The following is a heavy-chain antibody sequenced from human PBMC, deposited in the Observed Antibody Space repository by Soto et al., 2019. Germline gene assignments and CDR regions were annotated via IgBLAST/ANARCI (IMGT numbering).Heavy chain of an antibody. J-gene: IGHJ5*02. V-gene: IGHV4-30-4*01. CDR3: ARDSSGWPRGVNWFDP. CDR1: GGSISSGDYY. D-gene: IGHD6-19*01. CDR2: IDYSGST. Sequence: PSETLSLTCTVSGGSISSGDYYWSWIRQPPGKGLEWIGYIDYSGSTYHNPALKSRVTISVDTSKNQFSLKLSSVTAADTAVYYCARDSSGWPRGVNWFDPWGQGTLVTVSS.